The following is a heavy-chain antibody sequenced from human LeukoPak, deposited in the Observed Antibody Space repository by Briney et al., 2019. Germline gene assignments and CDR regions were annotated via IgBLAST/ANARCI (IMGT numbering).Heavy chain of an antibody. Sequence: ASVKVSCKASGYTFTSYAIHWVRQAPGQRLEWMGWISAGNGNTKYSQNFQGRVTFISNTSATTAFMELSSLRSEDTAVYYCARASRSSWPRYYIDYWGQGTLVTVSS. J-gene: IGHJ4*02. CDR2: ISAGNGNT. V-gene: IGHV1-3*01. D-gene: IGHD6-13*01. CDR1: GYTFTSYA. CDR3: ARASRSSWPRYYIDY.